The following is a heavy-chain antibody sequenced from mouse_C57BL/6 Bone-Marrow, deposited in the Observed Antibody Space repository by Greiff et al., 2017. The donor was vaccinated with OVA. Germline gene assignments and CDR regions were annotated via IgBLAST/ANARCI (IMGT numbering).Heavy chain of an antibody. Sequence: VQLKESGPGLVKPSQSLSLTCSVTGYSITSGYYWNWIRQFPGNKLEWMGYISYDGSNNYNPSLKNRISITRDTSKNQFFLKLNSVTTEDTATYYCAREDDYPAWFAYWGQGTLVTVSA. CDR1: GYSITSGYY. V-gene: IGHV3-6*01. CDR2: ISYDGSN. D-gene: IGHD2-4*01. J-gene: IGHJ3*01. CDR3: AREDDYPAWFAY.